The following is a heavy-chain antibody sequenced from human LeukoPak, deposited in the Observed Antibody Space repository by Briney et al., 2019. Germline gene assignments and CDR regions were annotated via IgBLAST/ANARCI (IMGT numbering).Heavy chain of an antibody. CDR3: ARGLTYYDYVWRSYRLSEGNDY. CDR1: GYTFTSYD. Sequence: ASVKVSCKASGYTFTSYDINWGRQATGQGLEWMGWMKPNSGNTGYTQKFQGRVTMTRNTTISTAYMELSSLRSEDTAVYYCARGLTYYDYVWRSYRLSEGNDYWGQRTLVTVSS. D-gene: IGHD3-16*02. V-gene: IGHV1-8*01. CDR2: MKPNSGNT. J-gene: IGHJ4*02.